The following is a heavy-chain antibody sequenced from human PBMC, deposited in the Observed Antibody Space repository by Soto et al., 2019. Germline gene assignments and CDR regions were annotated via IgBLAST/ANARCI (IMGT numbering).Heavy chain of an antibody. CDR1: GATIDNNGYS. Sequence: SETLSLTCAVSGATIDNNGYSCTWIRQHPGKGLEWIGTNNNRGDTYYNPSLKSRLTISLDTSQNHFSLRLNAGTAADTATYYCARGGSGWKALNWFDPWGQGIMVTVSS. CDR3: ARGGSGWKALNWFDP. J-gene: IGHJ5*02. CDR2: NNNRGDT. V-gene: IGHV4-31*11. D-gene: IGHD6-19*01.